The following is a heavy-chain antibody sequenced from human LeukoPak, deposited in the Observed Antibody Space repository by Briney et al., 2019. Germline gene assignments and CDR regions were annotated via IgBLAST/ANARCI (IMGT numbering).Heavy chain of an antibody. J-gene: IGHJ4*02. CDR2: IYYSGST. D-gene: IGHD5-12*01. CDR3: ARVSGYDWESFYDY. V-gene: IGHV4-59*01. Sequence: SETLSLTCTVSGGSISSYYWSWIRQPPGKGLEWIGYIYYSGSTNYNPSLKSRVTISVDTSKNQFSLKLSSVTTAGTAMYYCARVSGYDWESFYDYWGQGSLVTVSS. CDR1: GGSISSYY.